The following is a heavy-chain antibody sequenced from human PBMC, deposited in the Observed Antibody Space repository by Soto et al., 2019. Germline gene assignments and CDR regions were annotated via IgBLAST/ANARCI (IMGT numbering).Heavy chain of an antibody. Sequence: QVQLQESGPGLVKPSETLSLTCTVSGGSVSSGSYYWSWIRQPPGKGLEWIGYIYYSGSTNYNPSLQSRVTIAVDTSKNQFPLKLSSVTAADTAVYYCARHGSGSARGNFDYWGQGTLVTVSS. V-gene: IGHV4-61*01. CDR3: ARHGSGSARGNFDY. D-gene: IGHD3-10*01. CDR1: GGSVSSGSYY. J-gene: IGHJ4*02. CDR2: IYYSGST.